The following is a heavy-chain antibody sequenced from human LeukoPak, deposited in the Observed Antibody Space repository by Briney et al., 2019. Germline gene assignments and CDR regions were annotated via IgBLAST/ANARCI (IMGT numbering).Heavy chain of an antibody. Sequence: PSETLSLTCTVSGGSISSYYWSWIRQPPGKGLEWIGYIYYSGSTNYNPSLKSRVTISVDTSKNQFSLKLSSVTAADTAVYYCARHARYYGDNWFDPWGQGTLVTVSS. V-gene: IGHV4-59*08. J-gene: IGHJ5*02. D-gene: IGHD3-3*01. CDR3: ARHARYYGDNWFDP. CDR2: IYYSGST. CDR1: GGSISSYY.